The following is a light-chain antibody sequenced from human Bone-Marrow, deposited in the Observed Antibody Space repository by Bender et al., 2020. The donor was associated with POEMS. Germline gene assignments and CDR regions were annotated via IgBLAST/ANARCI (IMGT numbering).Light chain of an antibody. CDR3: QSYDNSLGGWV. Sequence: QSALTQPASVSGSPGQSITISCTGTRSDVEIYNVVSWYQQHPGKAPKLMIYEGSKRPSGVSNRFSGSKSGTSASLAITGLQAEDEGDYYCQSYDNSLGGWVFGGGTKLTVL. CDR1: RSDVEIYNV. J-gene: IGLJ3*02. CDR2: EGS. V-gene: IGLV2-14*02.